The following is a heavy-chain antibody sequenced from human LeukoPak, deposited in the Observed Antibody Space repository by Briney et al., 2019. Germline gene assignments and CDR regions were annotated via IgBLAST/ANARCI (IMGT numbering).Heavy chain of an antibody. V-gene: IGHV3-48*03. CDR1: GVLFSSYG. CDR3: ARDLRGRPTVGATGLYFDY. J-gene: IGHJ4*02. D-gene: IGHD1-26*01. Sequence: AGGSLRLSCAASGVLFSSYGMNWVRQAPGRGLEWIAYISSSGTTIHYADSVKGRFTISRDDAKNSVYLQMDSLSDEDTAVYYCARDLRGRPTVGATGLYFDYWGQGTLVTVSS. CDR2: ISSSGTTI.